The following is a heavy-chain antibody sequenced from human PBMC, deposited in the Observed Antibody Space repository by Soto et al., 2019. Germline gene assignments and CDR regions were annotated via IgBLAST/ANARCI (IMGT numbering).Heavy chain of an antibody. CDR2: IYYSRST. V-gene: IGHV4-59*01. CDR3: ARVRVGYYYYGMDV. CDR1: GGSISSYY. J-gene: IGHJ6*02. Sequence: QVQLQESGPGLVKPSETLSLTCTVSGGSISSYYWSWIRQPPGKGLEWIGYIYYSRSTNYNPSLNSRVTISVDTSKNQFSLKLSSVTAADTAGYYCARVRVGYYYYGMDVWGQGTTVTVSS. D-gene: IGHD3-10*01.